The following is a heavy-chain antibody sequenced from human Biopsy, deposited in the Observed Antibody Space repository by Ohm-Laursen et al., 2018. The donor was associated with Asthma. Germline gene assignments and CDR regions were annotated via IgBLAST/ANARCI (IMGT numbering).Heavy chain of an antibody. J-gene: IGHJ4*02. D-gene: IGHD4-17*01. Sequence: ASVKVACKISGYSLTDLSMHWVRQAPGQGLEWMGGHDHEEGGTVNARRFQGRVTMTEDTSTDTAYMELGSLSSDDTAVYYCASDFPKDYVRYNFQFWGQGTLVTVSS. CDR2: HDHEEGGT. CDR3: ASDFPKDYVRYNFQF. CDR1: GYSLTDLS. V-gene: IGHV1-24*01.